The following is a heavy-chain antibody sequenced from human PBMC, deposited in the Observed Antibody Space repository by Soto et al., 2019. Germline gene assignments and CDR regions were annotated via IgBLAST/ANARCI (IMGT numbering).Heavy chain of an antibody. J-gene: IGHJ6*02. V-gene: IGHV1-8*01. CDR1: GYTFNTYD. CDR3: ARSGGSGYYSAHYYGMDV. CDR2: MNPESGST. Sequence: GASVKVSCKASGYTFNTYDINCVRQATGQGLEWMGWMNPESGSTGFAQSFQGRITLTRNTSLNTVYMEVSSLTNEDTAVYFCARSGGSGYYSAHYYGMDVWGPGTTVTVSS. D-gene: IGHD3-22*01.